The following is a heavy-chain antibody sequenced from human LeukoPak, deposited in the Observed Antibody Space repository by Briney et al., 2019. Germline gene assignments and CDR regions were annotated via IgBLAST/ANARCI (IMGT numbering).Heavy chain of an antibody. Sequence: GGSLRLSCAASGFTFSSTSMSWVRQAPGKGLEWVSYISSSSSTIYYADSVKGRFTISRDNAKNSLYLQMNSLRDEDTAVYYCANNCGGDCYDDYWGQGTLVTVSS. CDR2: ISSSSSTI. CDR3: ANNCGGDCYDDY. V-gene: IGHV3-48*02. J-gene: IGHJ4*02. D-gene: IGHD2-21*02. CDR1: GFTFSSTS.